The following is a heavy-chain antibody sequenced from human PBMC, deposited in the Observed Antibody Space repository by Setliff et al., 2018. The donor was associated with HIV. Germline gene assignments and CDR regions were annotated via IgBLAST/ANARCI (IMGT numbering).Heavy chain of an antibody. CDR1: GYSISSGSYF. J-gene: IGHJ6*03. Sequence: SETLSLTCAVSGYSISSGSYFWSWVRQTPGKGLEWIGYIYYTGSTSYNPSFRSRVTISVDTSRNQFSLRLNSVTAADTAVYFCARVGLAYSGDMDVWGKGTTVTVSS. D-gene: IGHD2-21*01. CDR2: IYYTGST. V-gene: IGHV4-61*01. CDR3: ARVGLAYSGDMDV.